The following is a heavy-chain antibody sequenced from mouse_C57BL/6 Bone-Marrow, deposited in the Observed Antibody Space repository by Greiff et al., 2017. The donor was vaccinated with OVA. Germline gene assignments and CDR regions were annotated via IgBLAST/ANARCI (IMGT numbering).Heavy chain of an antibody. CDR2: IRNKPNGSTT. V-gene: IGHV7-3*01. D-gene: IGHD1-1*01. CDR1: GFTFTNYY. J-gene: IGHJ2*01. Sequence: EVKLVESGGGLVQPGDSLSLSCAASGFTFTNYYMSWVRQPPGKALEWLAFIRNKPNGSTTEYSASVKGRFTISRDNSQSILYLQMNALRAEDSATYYCARYKGRVAVDYFDYLGQGTALTGSS. CDR3: ARYKGRVAVDYFDY.